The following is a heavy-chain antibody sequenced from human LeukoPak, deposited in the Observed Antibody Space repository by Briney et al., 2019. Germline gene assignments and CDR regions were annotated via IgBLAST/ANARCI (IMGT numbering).Heavy chain of an antibody. J-gene: IGHJ4*02. V-gene: IGHV3-21*01. Sequence: PGGSLRLSCAASGFTFSSYSMNWVRQAPGKGLEWVSSISSSSSYIYYADSVKGRFTISRDNAKNSLYLQMNSLRAEDTAVYYCARDRSAYDFWSGYYSFWGQGTLVTVSS. CDR2: ISSSSSYI. CDR3: ARDRSAYDFWSGYYSF. CDR1: GFTFSSYS. D-gene: IGHD3-3*01.